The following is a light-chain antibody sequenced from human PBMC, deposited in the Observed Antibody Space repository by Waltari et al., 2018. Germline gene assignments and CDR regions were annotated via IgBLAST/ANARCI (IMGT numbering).Light chain of an antibody. CDR3: QHYVRLPAT. CDR2: GAS. Sequence: IVLTQSPGTLSLSPGDRATLSCRDSQSVSRSLAWYQQKPGQAPKLRIYGASTRATGIPDRFTGSGSGTDFSLTISSLEPEDFAIYCCQHYVRLPATFGQGTKVEIK. J-gene: IGKJ1*01. CDR1: QSVSRS. V-gene: IGKV3-20*01.